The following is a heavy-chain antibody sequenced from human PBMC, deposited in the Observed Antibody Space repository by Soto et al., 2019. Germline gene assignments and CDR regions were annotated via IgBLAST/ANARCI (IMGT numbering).Heavy chain of an antibody. V-gene: IGHV1-18*01. CDR2: ISAYNGNT. D-gene: IGHD2-21*01. J-gene: IGHJ2*01. CDR3: ARAYCGGDCYSLLRYFDL. Sequence: GASVKVSCKASGYTFTSYGISWVRQAPGQGLEWMGWISAYNGNTNYAQKLQGRVTMTTDTSTSTAYMELRSLRSDDTAVYYCARAYCGGDCYSLLRYFDLWGRGTLVTVSS. CDR1: GYTFTSYG.